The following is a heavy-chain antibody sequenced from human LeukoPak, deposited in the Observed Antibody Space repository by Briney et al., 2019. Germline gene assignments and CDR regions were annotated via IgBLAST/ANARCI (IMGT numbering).Heavy chain of an antibody. CDR3: ARSFGYLYNWFDP. CDR1: GGSISSGDYY. D-gene: IGHD3-10*01. J-gene: IGHJ5*02. Sequence: SVTLSLTCTVSGGSISSGDYYWSWLRQPPGKGLGWIGYIYYSGSTYYNPARNSRVTISVDTSKNQFSLKLSSVTAADTAVYYCARSFGYLYNWFDPWGQGTLVTVSS. V-gene: IGHV4-30-4*01. CDR2: IYYSGST.